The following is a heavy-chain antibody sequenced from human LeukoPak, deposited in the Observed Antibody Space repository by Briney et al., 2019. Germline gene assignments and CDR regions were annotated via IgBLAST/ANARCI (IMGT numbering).Heavy chain of an antibody. CDR1: GYTFTGYY. D-gene: IGHD5-24*01. V-gene: IGHV1-2*04. CDR2: INPNSGGT. J-gene: IGHJ4*02. CDR3: ARDLEDGYTISGH. Sequence: ASVKVSCKASGYTFTGYYMHWVRQAPGQGLEWMGWINPNSGGTNYAQKFQGWVTMTRDTSVSTAYMELSRLRSDDTAVYYCARDLEDGYTISGHWGQGTLVTVSS.